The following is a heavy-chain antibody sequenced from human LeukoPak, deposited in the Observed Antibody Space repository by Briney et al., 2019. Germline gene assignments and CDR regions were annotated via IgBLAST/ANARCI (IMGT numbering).Heavy chain of an antibody. CDR3: AWGAAAPSEYFQH. CDR1: GFTFSSYE. D-gene: IGHD6-13*01. CDR2: ISSSGSTI. J-gene: IGHJ1*01. Sequence: GGSLRLSCAASGFTFSSYEMNWVRQAPGKGLEWVSYISSSGSTIYYADSVKGRFTISRDNAKNSLYLQMNSLRAEDTAVYYCAWGAAAPSEYFQHWGQGTLVTVSS. V-gene: IGHV3-48*03.